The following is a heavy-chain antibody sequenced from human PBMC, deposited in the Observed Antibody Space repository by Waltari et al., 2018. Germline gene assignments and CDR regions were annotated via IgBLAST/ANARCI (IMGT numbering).Heavy chain of an antibody. Sequence: EVQLVQSGAEVKKPGAAARISCRASGYTFTDYYIHWIQQAPGKGLTWMGRFDPDLRDTLLVPHFQGRLTLTADTSRDTAYMELTSLHYDDTAVYYCARGPLGAAHWFDSWGQGTLVSVSS. CDR3: ARGPLGAAHWFDS. J-gene: IGHJ5*01. CDR2: FDPDLRDT. V-gene: IGHV1-69-2*01. CDR1: GYTFTDYY. D-gene: IGHD1-26*01.